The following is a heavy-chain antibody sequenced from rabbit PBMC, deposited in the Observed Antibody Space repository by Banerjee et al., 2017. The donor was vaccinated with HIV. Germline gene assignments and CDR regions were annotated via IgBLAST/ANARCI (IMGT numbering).Heavy chain of an antibody. D-gene: IGHD6-1*01. CDR2: IGVSSNGSA. V-gene: IGHV1S40*01. CDR1: FFSLLHLSF. CDR3: AREYTSNYGRHNL. Sequence: QSFVELWGYFVSPEASLTLLFIASFFSLLHLSFMCWVRQAPGKGLEWIACIGVSSNGSAYYASWAKGRFTISKTSATTVTLQMTSLTAADTATYFCAREYTSNYGRHNLWGPGTLVTVS. J-gene: IGHJ4*01.